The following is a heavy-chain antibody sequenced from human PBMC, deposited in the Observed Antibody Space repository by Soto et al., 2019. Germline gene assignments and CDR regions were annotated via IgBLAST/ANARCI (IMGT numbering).Heavy chain of an antibody. Sequence: HPGGSLRLSCAASGFTFSSYGMHWVRQAPGKGLEWVAVISYDGSNKYYADSVKGRFTISRDNSKNTLYLQMNSLRAEDTAVYYCAKDDSSGRFDYWGQGTLVTVSS. CDR2: ISYDGSNK. D-gene: IGHD3-22*01. CDR3: AKDDSSGRFDY. CDR1: GFTFSSYG. J-gene: IGHJ4*02. V-gene: IGHV3-30*18.